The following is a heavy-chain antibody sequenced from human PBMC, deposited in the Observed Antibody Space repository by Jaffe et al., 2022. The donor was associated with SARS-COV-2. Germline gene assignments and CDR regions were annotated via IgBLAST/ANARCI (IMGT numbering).Heavy chain of an antibody. D-gene: IGHD3-3*01. CDR1: GGSISSSSYY. J-gene: IGHJ5*02. V-gene: IGHV4-39*01. Sequence: QLQLQESGPGLVKPSETLSLTCTVSGGSISSSSYYWGWIRQPPGKGLEWIGSIYYSGSTYYNPSLKSRVTISVDTSKNQFSLKLSSVTAADTAVYYCARGIRFTDTNWFDPWGQGTLVTVSS. CDR2: IYYSGST. CDR3: ARGIRFTDTNWFDP.